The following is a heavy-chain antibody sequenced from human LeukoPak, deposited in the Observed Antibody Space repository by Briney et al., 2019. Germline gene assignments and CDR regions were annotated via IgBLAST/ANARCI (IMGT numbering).Heavy chain of an antibody. D-gene: IGHD2-2*01. Sequence: ASVKVSCKASGYTLTSYGISWVRQAPGQGREGVGWISAYNGNTNYAQKLQGRVTMTTETSTSTAYMELRSLRSDDTAVYYCARDLTQLRGAFDIWGQGTMVTVSS. CDR2: ISAYNGNT. J-gene: IGHJ3*02. CDR3: ARDLTQLRGAFDI. V-gene: IGHV1-18*01. CDR1: GYTLTSYG.